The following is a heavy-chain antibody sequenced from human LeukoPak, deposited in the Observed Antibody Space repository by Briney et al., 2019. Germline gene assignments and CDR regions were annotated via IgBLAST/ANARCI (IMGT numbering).Heavy chain of an antibody. D-gene: IGHD7-27*01. CDR2: ISYDGSNK. CDR1: GFTFSNYA. J-gene: IGHJ4*02. CDR3: TRDSDPNWGISPPSTV. Sequence: GRSLRLSCAASGFTFSNYAMHWVRQAPGKGLEWVAIISYDGSNKYYADSVKGRFTISRDNSKNTLFLQMNSLRAEDTAVYYCTRDSDPNWGISPPSTVWGQGTLVTDSS. V-gene: IGHV3-30*04.